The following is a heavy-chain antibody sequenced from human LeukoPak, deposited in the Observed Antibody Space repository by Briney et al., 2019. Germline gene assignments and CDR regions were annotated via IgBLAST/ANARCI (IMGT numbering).Heavy chain of an antibody. D-gene: IGHD3-10*01. CDR3: ARNYGSGSYYNFGY. CDR1: GFTFSSYS. V-gene: IGHV3-21*01. J-gene: IGHJ4*02. Sequence: KSGGSLRLSCAASGFTFSSYSMNWVRQAPGKGLEWVSSISSSSSYIYYADSVKGRFTISRDNAKNSLYLQMNSLRAEDTAVYYCARNYGSGSYYNFGYWGQGTLVTVSS. CDR2: ISSSSSYI.